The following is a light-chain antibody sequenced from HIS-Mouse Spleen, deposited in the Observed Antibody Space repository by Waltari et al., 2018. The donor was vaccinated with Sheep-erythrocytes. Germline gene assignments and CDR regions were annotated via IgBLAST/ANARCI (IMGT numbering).Light chain of an antibody. CDR3: CSYAGSYNHV. Sequence: QSALTQPRSVSGSPGQSVTSPCTGTRSDFGGDNYVPWYQQHPGNAPKRMIYDVSKRPSGVPDRFSGSKSGNTASLTISGLQAEDEADYYCCSYAGSYNHVFATGTKVTVL. CDR2: DVS. V-gene: IGLV2-11*01. CDR1: RSDFGGDNY. J-gene: IGLJ1*01.